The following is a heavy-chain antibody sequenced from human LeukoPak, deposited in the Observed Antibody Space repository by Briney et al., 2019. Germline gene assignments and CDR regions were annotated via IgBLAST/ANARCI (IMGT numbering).Heavy chain of an antibody. J-gene: IGHJ4*02. D-gene: IGHD5-24*01. Sequence: PGGSLRLSCAASGFTFSTYWMHWVRQAPGKGLVWVSRINTDESSTSYADSVKGRFTISRDNAKNTLYLQMNSLRAEDTAVYYCARDLGYKTYLINWGQGTLVTVSS. CDR3: ARDLGYKTYLIN. CDR1: GFTFSTYW. V-gene: IGHV3-74*01. CDR2: INTDESST.